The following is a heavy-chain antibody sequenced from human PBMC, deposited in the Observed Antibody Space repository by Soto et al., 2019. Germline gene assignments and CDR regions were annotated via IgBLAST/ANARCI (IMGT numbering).Heavy chain of an antibody. Sequence: QVQLVQSGAEVKKPGASVKVSCKASGYTFTAYYMHWVRQAPGQGLEWMGWINPNSGGTNYAQKFQGWVTITRDTSISTAYMELSRLRSHDTAVYYCARGVGLRYSYGYRYYFDYWGQGTLVTVSS. CDR3: ARGVGLRYSYGYRYYFDY. J-gene: IGHJ4*02. D-gene: IGHD5-18*01. V-gene: IGHV1-2*04. CDR1: GYTFTAYY. CDR2: INPNSGGT.